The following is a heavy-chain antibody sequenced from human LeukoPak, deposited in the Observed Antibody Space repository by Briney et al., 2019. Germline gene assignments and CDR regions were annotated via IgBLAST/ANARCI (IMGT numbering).Heavy chain of an antibody. Sequence: SVKVSCKASGGTFSSYAISWVRQAPGQGLEWMGRIIPILGIANYAQKFQGRVTITADKSTSTAYMELSSLRSEDTAVYYCARVSHPTYGDYEFSWLDPWGQGTLVTVSS. V-gene: IGHV1-69*04. CDR3: ARVSHPTYGDYEFSWLDP. CDR2: IIPILGIA. CDR1: GGTFSSYA. J-gene: IGHJ5*02. D-gene: IGHD4-17*01.